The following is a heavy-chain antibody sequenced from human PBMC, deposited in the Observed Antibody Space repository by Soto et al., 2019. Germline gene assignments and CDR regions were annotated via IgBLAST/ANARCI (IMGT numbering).Heavy chain of an antibody. CDR3: VRDRRIYYSDTHDELVASEYEV. D-gene: IGHD3-22*01. CDR1: GGIFGSHG. J-gene: IGHJ3*01. CDR2: FIPIFRTL. V-gene: IGHV1-69*01. Sequence: QVQLIQSEAEVKKPGSSVRVSCTASGGIFGSHGFSWVRQDPGQRLEWVGGFIPIFRTLTYTEKFQARVRIAADESSNTVYMDLSSLTSEDTAVYYCVRDRRIYYSDTHDELVASEYEVWGQGTMVSVSS.